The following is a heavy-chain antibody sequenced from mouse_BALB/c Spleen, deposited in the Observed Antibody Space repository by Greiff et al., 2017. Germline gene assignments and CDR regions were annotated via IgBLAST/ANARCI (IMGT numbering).Heavy chain of an antibody. Sequence: VQLQQSGAELAKPGASVQMSCKASVYSFTSYWLHWVKQRPGQGLEWIGYINPSTGYTEYNQKFKDKATLTADKSSSTAYMQLSSLTSEDSAVYYCARRGLTGTGFDYWGQGTTLTVSS. CDR2: INPSTGYT. CDR3: ARRGLTGTGFDY. D-gene: IGHD4-1*01. V-gene: IGHV1-7*01. J-gene: IGHJ2*01. CDR1: VYSFTSYW.